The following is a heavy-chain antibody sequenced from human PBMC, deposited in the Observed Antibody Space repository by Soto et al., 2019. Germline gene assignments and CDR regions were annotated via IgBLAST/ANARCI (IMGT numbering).Heavy chain of an antibody. CDR3: ARGRGGYFDL. Sequence: QVQLQESGPGLVKPSETLSLTCTVSGDSISSHYWSWIRQPPGKGLEWIGYFYYRGSTNYNPSLKSRVTISGDTSKNQFSLKLSSVTAADTAVYYCARGRGGYFDLWGRGTLVTVSS. J-gene: IGHJ2*01. V-gene: IGHV4-59*11. CDR1: GDSISSHY. CDR2: FYYRGST.